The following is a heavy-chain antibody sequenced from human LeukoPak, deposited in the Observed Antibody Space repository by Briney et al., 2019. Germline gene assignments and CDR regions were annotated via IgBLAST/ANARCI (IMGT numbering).Heavy chain of an antibody. Sequence: GGSLRLSCAASGFTFSSYWMHWVRQVPGKGLVWVSRIKNDGSETNYADSVKGRFTISRDSARNSLYLQMSSLKADDTAVYYCASLDTAAIRTGGYWGQGTLVTVSS. J-gene: IGHJ4*02. D-gene: IGHD5-18*01. CDR1: GFTFSSYW. CDR3: ASLDTAAIRTGGY. V-gene: IGHV3-74*01. CDR2: IKNDGSET.